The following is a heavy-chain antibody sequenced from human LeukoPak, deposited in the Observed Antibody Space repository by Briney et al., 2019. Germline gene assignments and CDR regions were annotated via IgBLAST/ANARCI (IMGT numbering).Heavy chain of an antibody. CDR2: IYYSGST. J-gene: IGHJ4*02. CDR1: GGSISSYY. D-gene: IGHD3-22*01. V-gene: IGHV4-59*01. Sequence: TPSETLSLTCTVSGGSISSYYWSWIRQPPGKGLEWIGYIYYSGSTNYNPSLKSRVTISVDTSKNQFSLKLSSVTAADTAVYYCAREGNYYDSSGYYTDYYFDYWGQGTLVTVSS. CDR3: AREGNYYDSSGYYTDYYFDY.